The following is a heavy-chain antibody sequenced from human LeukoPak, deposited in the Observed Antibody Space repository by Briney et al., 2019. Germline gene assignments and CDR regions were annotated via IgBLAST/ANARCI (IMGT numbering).Heavy chain of an antibody. CDR1: GFTFDDYA. D-gene: IGHD2/OR15-2a*01. Sequence: GGSLRLSCAASGFTFDDYAMHWVRQAPGKGLEWVSGISWNSGSIGYADSVKGRFTISRDNAKNSLYLQMNSLRAEDTALYYCASKSPFTSWGQGTLVTVSP. CDR3: ASKSPFTS. V-gene: IGHV3-9*01. J-gene: IGHJ5*02. CDR2: ISWNSGSI.